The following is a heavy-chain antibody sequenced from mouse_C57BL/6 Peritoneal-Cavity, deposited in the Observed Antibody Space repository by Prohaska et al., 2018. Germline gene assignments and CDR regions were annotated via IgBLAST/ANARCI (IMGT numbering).Heavy chain of an antibody. V-gene: IGHV11-2*01. J-gene: IGHJ1*03. Sequence: EVQLLETGGGLVQPGGSRGLSCEGSGFTFSGFWMSWVRQTPGKTLEWIGDINSDSSAINYAPSIKHRFTIFRDNDKSTLYLQMSNVRSEDTATYFCMRYGPYWYFDVWGTGTTVTVSS. CDR3: MRYGPYWYFDV. CDR1: GFTFSGFW. CDR2: INSDSSAI.